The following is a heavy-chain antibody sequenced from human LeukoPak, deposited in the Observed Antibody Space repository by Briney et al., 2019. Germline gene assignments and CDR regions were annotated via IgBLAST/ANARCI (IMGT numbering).Heavy chain of an antibody. V-gene: IGHV4-4*02. Sequence: SETLSLTCAVSGGSISSSNWWSWVRQPPGKGLEWIGEIYHSGSTYYNPSLKSRVTISVDTSKNQFSLKLRSVTAADTAVYYCAKIAAAGFDAFDIWGQGTMVTVSS. CDR2: IYHSGST. J-gene: IGHJ3*02. D-gene: IGHD6-13*01. CDR3: AKIAAAGFDAFDI. CDR1: GGSISSSNW.